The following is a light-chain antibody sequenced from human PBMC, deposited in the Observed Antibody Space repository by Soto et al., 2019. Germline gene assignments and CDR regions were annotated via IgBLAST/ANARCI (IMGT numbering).Light chain of an antibody. Sequence: DIQVTQSPSSLSASVGDSVTITCRTSQRIGTFVNWNQQRQGRAPKLLIYSASTLQSGVPSRFSAGGSGTDFTLTITSLQPEDSATYYCQLSNNVWTFGQGTKVDIK. CDR1: QRIGTF. CDR2: SAS. V-gene: IGKV1-39*01. J-gene: IGKJ1*01. CDR3: QLSNNVWT.